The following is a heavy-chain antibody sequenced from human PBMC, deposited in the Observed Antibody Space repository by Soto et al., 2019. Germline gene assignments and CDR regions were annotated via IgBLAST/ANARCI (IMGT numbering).Heavy chain of an antibody. J-gene: IGHJ4*01. Sequence: VECLLLSCVAAVFPFSSYAMHWVIGARGKGLEWVAVISYDGSNKYYADYVKGRFTISRDNAKNSLFLQFNSVRVEDSAGYYCVWDYFGPGPYWGQGTLVTVSS. D-gene: IGHD3-10*01. V-gene: IGHV3-30-3*01. CDR1: VFPFSSYA. CDR3: VWDYFGPGPY. CDR2: ISYDGSNK.